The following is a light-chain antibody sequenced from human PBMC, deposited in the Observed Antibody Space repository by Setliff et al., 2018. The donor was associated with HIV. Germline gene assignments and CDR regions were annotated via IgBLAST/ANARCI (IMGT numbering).Light chain of an antibody. CDR2: EVS. V-gene: IGLV2-14*01. J-gene: IGLJ3*02. CDR3: CSYRTTNTLV. CDR1: SSDIGSWNF. Sequence: QSALTQPASVSGSPGQSITISCTGRSSDIGSWNFVSWYQQYPDKAPKVMIYEVSKRPSGVSNRFSGSKSAYTAFMTISGLQTEDEGDYYCCSYRTTNTLVFGGGTKATVL.